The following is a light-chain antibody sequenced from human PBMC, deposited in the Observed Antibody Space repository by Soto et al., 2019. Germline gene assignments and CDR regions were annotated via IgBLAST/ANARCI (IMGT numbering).Light chain of an antibody. J-gene: IGKJ5*01. CDR1: QSVSSSY. V-gene: IGKV3-20*01. CDR3: QQYGSSPPIT. Sequence: EIVLTQSPGTLSVSPGERATLSCRASQSVSSSYLAWYQQKPGQAPRLLIYGASSRATGIPDRFSGSGSGTDFTLTTSRLEPQDFAVYYCQQYGSSPPITFGKGTRLEIK. CDR2: GAS.